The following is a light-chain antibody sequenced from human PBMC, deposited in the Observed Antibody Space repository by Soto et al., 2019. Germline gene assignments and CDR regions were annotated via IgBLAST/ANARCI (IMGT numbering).Light chain of an antibody. CDR1: QSVSSN. J-gene: IGKJ3*01. Sequence: EIVMPQYPATLSVSPGERATLSCRASQSVSSNLAWYQQKPGQAPRLLIYGASTRASGIPDRFSGSGSGTDFTLTISRLEPEDFAVYYCQQFGDSLTFGPGTKVDIK. V-gene: IGKV3D-15*01. CDR3: QQFGDSLT. CDR2: GAS.